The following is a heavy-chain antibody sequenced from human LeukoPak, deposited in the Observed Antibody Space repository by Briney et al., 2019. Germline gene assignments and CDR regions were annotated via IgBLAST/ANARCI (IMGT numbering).Heavy chain of an antibody. CDR3: ARDYRGLLRGTKLAERSQSWFDP. CDR1: GGSISSYY. J-gene: IGHJ5*02. Sequence: MASETLSLTCTVSGGSISSYYWSWIRQPAGKGLEWIGRIYTSGSTNYNPSLKSRVTMSVDTSKNQFSLKLSSVTAADTAVYYCARDYRGLLRGTKLAERSQSWFDPWGQGTLVTVSS. D-gene: IGHD3-10*01. V-gene: IGHV4-4*07. CDR2: IYTSGST.